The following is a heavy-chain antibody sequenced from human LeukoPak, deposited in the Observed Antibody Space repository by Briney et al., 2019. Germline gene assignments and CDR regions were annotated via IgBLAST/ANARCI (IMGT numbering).Heavy chain of an antibody. D-gene: IGHD4-17*01. Sequence: GGSLRLSCAASGFSFSDYYVSWIRQAPGKGLECVSYISSRGTTIYYADSVKGRFTISRDNAKNSLYLQMNSLRAEDTAVYYCARETVEGYGDTPPQDPYFDYWGQGTLVTVSS. CDR1: GFSFSDYY. CDR2: ISSRGTTI. J-gene: IGHJ4*02. CDR3: ARETVEGYGDTPPQDPYFDY. V-gene: IGHV3-11*04.